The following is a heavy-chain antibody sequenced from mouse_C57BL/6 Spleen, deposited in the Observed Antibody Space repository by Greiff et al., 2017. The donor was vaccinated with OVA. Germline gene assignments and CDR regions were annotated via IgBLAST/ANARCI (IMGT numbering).Heavy chain of an antibody. J-gene: IGHJ1*03. Sequence: QVQLQQPGAELVKPGASVKLSCKASGYTFTSYWMHWVKQRPGQGLEWIGMIHPNSGSTNYNEKFKSKATLTVDKSSSTAYMQLSSLTSEDSAVYYCARYYYGSSGYFDVWGTGTTVTVSS. CDR1: GYTFTSYW. D-gene: IGHD1-1*01. CDR3: ARYYYGSSGYFDV. CDR2: IHPNSGST. V-gene: IGHV1-64*01.